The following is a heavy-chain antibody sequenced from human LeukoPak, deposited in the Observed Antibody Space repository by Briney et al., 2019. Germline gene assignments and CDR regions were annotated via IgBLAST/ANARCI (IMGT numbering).Heavy chain of an antibody. CDR1: GFTFTTYG. Sequence: GGSLRLSCAASGFTFTTYGMIWVRQAPGKGLEWVSGISGSGSHTWYADYVKGRLTTSRDNSKNTLYLQINSLGAEDTAVYYCAKNGEPYYYMDVWGKGTTVTVSS. J-gene: IGHJ6*03. CDR2: ISGSGSHT. V-gene: IGHV3-23*01. D-gene: IGHD1-14*01. CDR3: AKNGEPYYYMDV.